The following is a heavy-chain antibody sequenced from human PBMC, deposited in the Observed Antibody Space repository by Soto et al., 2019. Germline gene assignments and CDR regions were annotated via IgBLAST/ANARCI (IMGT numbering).Heavy chain of an antibody. V-gene: IGHV4-34*01. Sequence: PSETLSLTCAVYGGSFSGYYWSWIRQPPGKGLEWIGEINHSGSTNYNPSLKSRVTISVDTSKNQFSLKLSSVTAADTAVYYCARGRMGPITLGGVIVPSASNWFDPWGQGTLVTVSS. J-gene: IGHJ5*02. CDR3: ARGRMGPITLGGVIVPSASNWFDP. CDR2: INHSGST. D-gene: IGHD3-16*02. CDR1: GGSFSGYY.